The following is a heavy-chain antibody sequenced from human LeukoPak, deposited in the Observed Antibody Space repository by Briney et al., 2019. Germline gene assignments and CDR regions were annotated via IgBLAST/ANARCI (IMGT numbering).Heavy chain of an antibody. CDR3: ARDRTPYFVVVVAASS. CDR1: GFTFSSYG. D-gene: IGHD2-15*01. J-gene: IGHJ4*02. CDR2: IRYDGSNK. V-gene: IGHV3-30*02. Sequence: GGSLRLSCAASGFTFSSYGMHWVRQAPGKGLEWVAFIRYDGSNKYYADSVKGRFTISRDNSKNTLYLQMNSLRAEDTAVYYCARDRTPYFVVVVAASSWGQGTLVTVSS.